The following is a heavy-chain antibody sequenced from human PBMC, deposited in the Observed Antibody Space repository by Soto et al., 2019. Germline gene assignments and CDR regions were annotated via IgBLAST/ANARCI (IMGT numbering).Heavy chain of an antibody. J-gene: IGHJ4*02. Sequence: ETLSRTCTVSGGSISSYYWSWIRQPPGKGLEWIGYIYYSGSTNYNPSLKSRVTISVDTSKNQFSLKLSSVTAADTAVYYCARDCGGDCYDYWGQGTLVTVSS. V-gene: IGHV4-59*01. CDR3: ARDCGGDCYDY. CDR2: IYYSGST. D-gene: IGHD2-21*01. CDR1: GGSISSYY.